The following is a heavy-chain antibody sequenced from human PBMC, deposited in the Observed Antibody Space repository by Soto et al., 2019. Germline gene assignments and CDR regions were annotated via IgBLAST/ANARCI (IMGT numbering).Heavy chain of an antibody. CDR2: IKDIADGGTT. Sequence: EVQVVESGGGLVRPGGSLRLSCAASGFTLSNAYMSWVRQVPGKGLEWVGRIKDIADGGTTDYAAPLKDRFIISRDDSNNTLYLQMNSLTTEDTGVYFCTTRTWLPEDYWGQGTLVTVCS. V-gene: IGHV3-15*01. J-gene: IGHJ4*02. CDR3: TTRTWLPEDY. CDR1: GFTLSNAY. D-gene: IGHD5-12*01.